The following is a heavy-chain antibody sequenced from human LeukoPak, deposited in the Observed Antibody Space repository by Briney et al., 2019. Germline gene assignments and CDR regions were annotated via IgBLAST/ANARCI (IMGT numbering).Heavy chain of an antibody. CDR2: IYSSGST. J-gene: IGHJ4*02. CDR1: GGSISNYY. Sequence: SETLSLTCTVSGGSISNYYWNWIRQPPGKGLEWIGYIYSSGSTNYNPSLKSRVTISVDTSKNQFSLKLSSVTAADTAVYYCAGEAMGATTLIDYWGQGTLVTVSS. D-gene: IGHD1-26*01. CDR3: AGEAMGATTLIDY. V-gene: IGHV4-59*12.